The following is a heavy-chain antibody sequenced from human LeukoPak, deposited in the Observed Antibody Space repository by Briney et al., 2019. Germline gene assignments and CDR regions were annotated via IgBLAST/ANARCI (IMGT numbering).Heavy chain of an antibody. CDR2: INHNGST. V-gene: IGHV4-34*01. CDR1: GESFSGYY. J-gene: IGHJ4*02. D-gene: IGHD3-10*01. Sequence: SETLSLTCAVYGESFSGYYWNWIRQPPGKGLEWIGEINHNGSTNYNPSLKSRVTMSVDTSKNQFSLKLSSVTAADTAVYYCARGPYYGSGSYPYWGQGTLVTVSS. CDR3: ARGPYYGSGSYPY.